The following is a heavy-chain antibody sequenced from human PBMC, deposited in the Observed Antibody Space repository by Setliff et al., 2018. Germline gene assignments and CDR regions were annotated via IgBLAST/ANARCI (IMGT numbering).Heavy chain of an antibody. J-gene: IGHJ2*01. CDR1: GFIFSGYE. CDR2: ISTTGSTE. CDR3: ARSPDRWLGYFDL. Sequence: GGSLRLSCVASGFIFSGYEMNWVRQAPGKGLEWISYISTTGSTENYADSVKGRFTVSRDNAENSLYLQMNRLRAEDTAVYYCARSPDRWLGYFDLWGRGTQVTVSS. V-gene: IGHV3-48*03. D-gene: IGHD5-12*01.